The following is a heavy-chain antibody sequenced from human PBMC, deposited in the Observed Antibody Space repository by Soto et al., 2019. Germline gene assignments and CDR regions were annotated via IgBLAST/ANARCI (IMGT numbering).Heavy chain of an antibody. CDR3: ARGVRDFDY. J-gene: IGHJ4*02. CDR2: IWYDGTKK. V-gene: IGHV3-33*08. CDR1: GFTFNKFG. Sequence: QVQLVESGGGVVQPGRSLRLSCAASGFTFNKFGMHWVRQAPGKGLEWVALIWYDGTKKYYAESVQGRFTISRDNSNNTLYLQMSSRRAEDTAVYYCARGVRDFDYWGQGALVTVAS.